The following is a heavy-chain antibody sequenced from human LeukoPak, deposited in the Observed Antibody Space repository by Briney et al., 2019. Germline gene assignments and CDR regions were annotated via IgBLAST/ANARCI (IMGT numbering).Heavy chain of an antibody. Sequence: GGSLRLSCAASGFTFNDYYMSWIRQAPGKGLEWLSYINIGGTNTHYADSVKGRFTISRDNAKKSLYLEMNNLRAEDTAVYHCATDGAGFDTWGQGFLVTVSS. CDR1: GFTFNDYY. V-gene: IGHV3-11*01. CDR3: ATDGAGFDT. J-gene: IGHJ5*02. CDR2: INIGGTNT.